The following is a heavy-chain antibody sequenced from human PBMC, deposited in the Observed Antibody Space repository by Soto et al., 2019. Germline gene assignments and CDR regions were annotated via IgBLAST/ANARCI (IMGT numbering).Heavy chain of an antibody. J-gene: IGHJ4*02. CDR3: ATPYGSGSQAFDY. D-gene: IGHD3-10*01. CDR2: TNPILSMS. V-gene: IGHV1-69*02. CDR1: GDTFNFYT. Sequence: QVHLVQSGAELKKPGSSVRVSCKASGDTFNFYTINWVRQAPGLGLEWMGRTNPILSMSNSALKFQGRLSISADKHTSTAYMDLRSLRSDDTAVYYWATPYGSGSQAFDYWRQGDLVTVSS.